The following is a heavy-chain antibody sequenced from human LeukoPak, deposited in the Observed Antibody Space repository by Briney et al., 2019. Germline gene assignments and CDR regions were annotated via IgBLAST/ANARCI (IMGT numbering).Heavy chain of an antibody. J-gene: IGHJ5*02. CDR1: GFTFSSYN. CDR2: INSDGSSR. V-gene: IGHV3-74*01. D-gene: IGHD1-26*01. Sequence: GGSLRLSCAASGFTFSSYNMNWVRQAPGKGLVWVSRINSDGSSRNYADSVKGRFTISRDNAKNTLYLQMNSLKAEDTAVYYCARVVVGANNWFDPWGQGTLVTVSS. CDR3: ARVVVGANNWFDP.